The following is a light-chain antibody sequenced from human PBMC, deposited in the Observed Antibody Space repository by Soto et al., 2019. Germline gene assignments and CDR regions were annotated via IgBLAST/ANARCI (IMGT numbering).Light chain of an antibody. V-gene: IGLV2-14*03. CDR1: SSDVGGYNY. J-gene: IGLJ1*01. CDR2: EVS. CDR3: SSYTSSSTPYV. Sequence: QSALTQPASVSGSPGQSITISCTGTSSDVGGYNYVSWYQQHPGKAPKLMIYEVSNRPSGDSDRFSGSKSGNTASLTISGLPAEDDADYYCSSYTSSSTPYVFGSGTKLTVL.